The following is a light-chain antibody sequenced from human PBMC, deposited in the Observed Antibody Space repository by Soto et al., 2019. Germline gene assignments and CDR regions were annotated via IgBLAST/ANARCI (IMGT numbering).Light chain of an antibody. Sequence: QSVLSQPPSASGTPGQTVIISCSGSRSDIGSNFVNWYQHLPGTAPKLLIHNSNQRPSGVPDRFSGSKSGTSASLAISGLQSEDEADYYCAAWDDSLTGPVFGTGTKVTVL. CDR3: AAWDDSLTGPV. CDR2: NSN. J-gene: IGLJ1*01. V-gene: IGLV1-44*01. CDR1: RSDIGSNF.